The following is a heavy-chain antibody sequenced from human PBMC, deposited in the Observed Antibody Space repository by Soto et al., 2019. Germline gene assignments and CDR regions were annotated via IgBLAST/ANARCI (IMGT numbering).Heavy chain of an antibody. CDR1: GGTFSSYA. CDR3: AKDFVSRNGVYDPFDI. CDR2: IIPIFGTA. D-gene: IGHD2-8*01. V-gene: IGHV1-69*13. J-gene: IGHJ3*02. Sequence: SVKVSCKASGGTFSSYAISWVRQAPGQGLEWMGGIIPIFGTANYAQKFQGRVTITADESTSTAYMELSSLRSEDTAVYYCAKDFVSRNGVYDPFDIWGPGTMVTVSS.